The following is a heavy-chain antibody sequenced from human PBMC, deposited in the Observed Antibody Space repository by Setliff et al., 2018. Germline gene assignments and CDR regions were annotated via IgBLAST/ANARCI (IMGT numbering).Heavy chain of an antibody. CDR2: IYGGGGNGGRNA. J-gene: IGHJ5*01. V-gene: IGHV3-23*03. CDR1: GFSFSTYS. D-gene: IGHD1-20*01. Sequence: GGSLRLSCVGSGFSFSTYSMAWVRQAPGKGLQWVSGIYGGGGNGGRNAFYADSVKGRFTISRDNSKNTLYLQMNSLRAEDTALYHCAKDRVPDGIWDFDSWGRGSLVTVSS. CDR3: AKDRVPDGIWDFDS.